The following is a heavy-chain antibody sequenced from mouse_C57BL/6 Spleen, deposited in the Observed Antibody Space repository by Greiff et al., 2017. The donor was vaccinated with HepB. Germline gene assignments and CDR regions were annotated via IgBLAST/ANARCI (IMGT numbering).Heavy chain of an antibody. CDR1: GFTFSDYY. V-gene: IGHV5-16*01. J-gene: IGHJ1*03. CDR3: AREDIYYDYDWYFDV. D-gene: IGHD2-4*01. Sequence: EVKVVESEGGLVQPGSSMKLSCTASGFTFSDYYMAWVRQVPEKGLEWVANINYDGSSTYYLDSLKSRFIISRDNAKNILYLQMSSLKSEDTATYYCAREDIYYDYDWYFDVWGTGTTVTVSS. CDR2: INYDGSST.